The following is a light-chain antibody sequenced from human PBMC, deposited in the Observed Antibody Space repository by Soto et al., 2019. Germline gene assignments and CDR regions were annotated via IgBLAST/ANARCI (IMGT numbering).Light chain of an antibody. V-gene: IGKV1-39*01. CDR1: QSISSY. Sequence: DIRMTQSPSSLSASVGDRVTITCRASQSISSYLNWYQQKPGKAPKLLIYAASSLQSGVPSRFSGSGSGTDFTLTISSLQPEDFANYYCQQSYSTLYTFGQGTKLEIK. CDR3: QQSYSTLYT. CDR2: AAS. J-gene: IGKJ2*01.